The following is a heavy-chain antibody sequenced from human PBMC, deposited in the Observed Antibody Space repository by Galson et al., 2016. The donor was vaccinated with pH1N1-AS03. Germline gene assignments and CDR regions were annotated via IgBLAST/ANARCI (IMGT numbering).Heavy chain of an antibody. CDR3: ARGLTYHFGSGSVF. CDR1: GGTLNNYA. CDR2: ISPIFGSA. J-gene: IGHJ4*02. D-gene: IGHD3-10*01. Sequence: SVKVSCKASGGTLNNYAVNWVRQAPGQGLEWMGGISPIFGSANHAQKFQGGVTITADIFTNTAYMELSGLSSEDTAVYYCARGLTYHFGSGSVFWGQGTLVTVSS. V-gene: IGHV1-69*06.